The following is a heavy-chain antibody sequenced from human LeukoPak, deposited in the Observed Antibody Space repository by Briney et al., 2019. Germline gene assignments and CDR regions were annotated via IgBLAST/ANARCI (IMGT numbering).Heavy chain of an antibody. V-gene: IGHV3-23*01. J-gene: IGHJ4*02. CDR1: GFTFSSYA. D-gene: IGHD6-13*01. Sequence: GGSLRLSCAASGFTFSSYAMSWVRQAPGKGLEWVSAISGSGGSTYYADSVKGRFTISRDNSKNTLYLQMNSLRAEDKAVYSCAKNLAADGTDDDYWGQGTLVTVSS. CDR2: ISGSGGST. CDR3: AKNLAADGTDDDY.